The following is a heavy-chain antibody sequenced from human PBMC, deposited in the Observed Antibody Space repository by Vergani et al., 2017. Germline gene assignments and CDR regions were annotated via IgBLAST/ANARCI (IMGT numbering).Heavy chain of an antibody. CDR3: AGVNSYGSFDC. CDR2: INHSGST. D-gene: IGHD5-18*01. J-gene: IGHJ4*02. Sequence: QVQLQQWGAGLLKPSETLSLTCAVYGGSFSGYYWSWIRQPPGKGLEWIGEINHSGSTNYNPSLKSRVTISVDTSTNQFALKLSSVTAADTAVYYCAGVNSYGSFDCWGQGTLVTVSS. CDR1: GGSFSGYY. V-gene: IGHV4-34*01.